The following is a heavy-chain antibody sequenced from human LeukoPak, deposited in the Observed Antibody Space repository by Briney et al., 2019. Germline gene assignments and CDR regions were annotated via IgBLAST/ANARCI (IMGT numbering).Heavy chain of an antibody. CDR1: GNSLNNYW. J-gene: IGHJ5*02. CDR3: ARQRGLAAGHNWFDP. D-gene: IGHD6-13*01. CDR2: IYLGDSDT. Sequence: GESLKISCKINGNSLNNYWIAWVRHMPGKGLEWMGIIYLGDSDTRYSPSFKGQVTFSADKSISTAYVQWSSLKASDSAIYYCARQRGLAAGHNWFDPWGQGTQVTVSP. V-gene: IGHV5-51*01.